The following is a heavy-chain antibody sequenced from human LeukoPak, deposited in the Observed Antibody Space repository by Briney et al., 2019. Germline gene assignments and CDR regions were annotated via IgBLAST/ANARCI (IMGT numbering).Heavy chain of an antibody. CDR2: ISSSGSTI. V-gene: IGHV3-11*04. CDR1: GFTFSDYY. J-gene: IGHJ4*02. Sequence: GGSLRLSCAASGFTFSDYYMSWIRQAPGKGLEWVSYISSSGSTIYYADSVKGRFTISRDNAKNSLYLQMNSLRAEDTAVYYCARVLLADGYKEMAVVGYFDYWGQGTLVTASS. D-gene: IGHD5-24*01. CDR3: ARVLLADGYKEMAVVGYFDY.